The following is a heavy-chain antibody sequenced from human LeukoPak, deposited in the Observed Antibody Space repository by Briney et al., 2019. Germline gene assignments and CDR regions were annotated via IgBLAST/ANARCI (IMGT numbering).Heavy chain of an antibody. CDR1: GGTFSSYA. D-gene: IGHD3-10*01. CDR2: IISIFGTA. V-gene: IGHV1-69*05. CDR3: ARAPPYGSGSYYYYYYMDV. J-gene: IGHJ6*03. Sequence: SVKVSCKASGGTFSSYAISWVRPAPGRGLEWMGGIISIFGTANYAQKFQGRVTITTDESTSTAYMELSSLRSEDTAVYYCARAPPYGSGSYYYYYYMDVWGKGTTVTVSS.